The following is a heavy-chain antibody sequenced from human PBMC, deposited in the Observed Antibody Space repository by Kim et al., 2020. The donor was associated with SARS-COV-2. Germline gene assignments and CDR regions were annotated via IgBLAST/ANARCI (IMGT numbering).Heavy chain of an antibody. D-gene: IGHD1-26*01. CDR3: AKGSGSYLDYFDY. V-gene: IGHV3-23*01. J-gene: IGHJ4*02. Sequence: YADSVKGRFTISRDNSKNTLYLQMNSLRAEDTAVYYCAKGSGSYLDYFDYWGQGTLVTVSS.